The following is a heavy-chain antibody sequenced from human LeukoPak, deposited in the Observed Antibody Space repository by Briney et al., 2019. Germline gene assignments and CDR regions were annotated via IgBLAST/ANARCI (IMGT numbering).Heavy chain of an antibody. J-gene: IGHJ4*02. V-gene: IGHV3-23*01. CDR2: ISGSGGRT. CDR3: AKVFRKDGDFHLFDY. CDR1: RFTFSNYA. Sequence: GGSLRLSCAASRFTFSNYAMSWVRQAPGKGLEWVSAISGSGGRTYYSDSVKGRFTISRDNSKNTLYLQMNSLRAEDTAVYYCAKVFRKDGDFHLFDYWGQGTLVTVSS. D-gene: IGHD4-17*01.